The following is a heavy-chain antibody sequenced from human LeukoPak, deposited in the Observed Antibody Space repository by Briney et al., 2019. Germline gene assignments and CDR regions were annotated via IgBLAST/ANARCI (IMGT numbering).Heavy chain of an antibody. J-gene: IGHJ5*02. Sequence: SETLSLTCTVSGGSISSYYWSWIRQPPGKGLEWIGEINHSGSTNYNPSLKSRVTISVDTSKNQFSLKLSSVTAADTAVYYCARVAFVAAAAGWFGPWGQGTLVTVSS. CDR3: ARVAFVAAAAGWFGP. V-gene: IGHV4-34*01. CDR1: GGSISSYY. CDR2: INHSGST. D-gene: IGHD6-13*01.